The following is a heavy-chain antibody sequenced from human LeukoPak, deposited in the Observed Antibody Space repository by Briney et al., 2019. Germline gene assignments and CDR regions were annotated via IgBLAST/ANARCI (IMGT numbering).Heavy chain of an antibody. D-gene: IGHD3-3*01. CDR1: GYTFTSYG. CDR3: ARDGVVTPYYFDY. Sequence: ASVKVSCKASGYTFTSYGISWVRQAPGQGLEWVGWISAYDGNTNYAQKFQDRVTMTRDTSTSTVYMELRSLRSDDTAMYYCARDGVVTPYYFDYWGQGTLVTVSS. CDR2: ISAYDGNT. J-gene: IGHJ4*02. V-gene: IGHV1-18*01.